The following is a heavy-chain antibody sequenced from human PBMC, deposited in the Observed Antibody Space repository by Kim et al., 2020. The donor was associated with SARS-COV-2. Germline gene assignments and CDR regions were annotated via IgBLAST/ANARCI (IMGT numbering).Heavy chain of an antibody. V-gene: IGHV5-51*01. CDR3: ARFSGGYDPRGIVFDY. CDR2: IYPGDSDT. J-gene: IGHJ4*02. D-gene: IGHD5-12*01. CDR1: GYSFTSYW. Sequence: GESLKISCKGSGYSFTSYWIGWVRQMPGKGLESMGIIYPGDSDTRYSPSFQGQVTISADTSINTAYLQWSSLKASDTAFYYCARFSGGYDPRGIVFDYWGQGTLVTVSS.